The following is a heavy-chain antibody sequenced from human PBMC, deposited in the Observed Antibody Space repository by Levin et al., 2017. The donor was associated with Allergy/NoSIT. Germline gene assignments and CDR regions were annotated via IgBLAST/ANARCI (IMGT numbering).Heavy chain of an antibody. CDR3: ARESSSWYQYYYYGMDV. D-gene: IGHD6-13*01. CDR1: GGSISSSSYY. J-gene: IGHJ6*02. V-gene: IGHV4-39*07. CDR2: IYYSGST. Sequence: SETLSLTCTVSGGSISSSSYYWGWIRQPPGKGLEWIGSIYYSGSTYYNPSLKSRVTISVDTSKNQFSLKLSSVTAADTAVYYCARESSSWYQYYYYGMDVWGQGTTVTVSS.